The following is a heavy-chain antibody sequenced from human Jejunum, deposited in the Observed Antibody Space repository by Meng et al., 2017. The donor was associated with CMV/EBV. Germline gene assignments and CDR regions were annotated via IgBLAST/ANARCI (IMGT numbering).Heavy chain of an antibody. CDR1: GYTFTGYY. J-gene: IGHJ4*02. D-gene: IGHD3-22*01. CDR3: ARDLSGYYSFVDY. Sequence: QGQLVQSGSEVKRPGASVKVSCKASGYTFTGYYMQWVRQAPGQGPEWMGRINPNNGGANYAQQFQGRVTMTTDTSISTAYMELSRLRSDDTAVYYCARDLSGYYSFVDYWGQGTLVTGSS. V-gene: IGHV1-2*06. CDR2: INPNNGGA.